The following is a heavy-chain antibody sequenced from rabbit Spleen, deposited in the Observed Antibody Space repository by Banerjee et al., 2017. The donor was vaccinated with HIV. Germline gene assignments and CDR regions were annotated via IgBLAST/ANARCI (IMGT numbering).Heavy chain of an antibody. CDR2: INTATGKA. Sequence: QQQLVESGGGLVKPGASLTLTCKASGFSFSDRDVMCWVRQAPGKGLEWIACINTATGKAVYANWAKGRFTISKTSSTTVTLQMTSLTAADTATYFCARDSGSSFSSYGMDLWGPGTLVTVS. CDR1: GFSFSDRDV. J-gene: IGHJ6*01. D-gene: IGHD8-1*01. V-gene: IGHV1S45*01. CDR3: ARDSGSSFSSYGMDL.